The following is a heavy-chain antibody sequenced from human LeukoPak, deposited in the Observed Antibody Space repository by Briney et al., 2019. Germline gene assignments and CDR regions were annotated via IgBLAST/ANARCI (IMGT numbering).Heavy chain of an antibody. CDR2: INPSGGST. V-gene: IGHV1-46*01. CDR3: ARQYYYDSSGPYYFDY. CDR1: GYTFTSYY. J-gene: IGHJ4*02. Sequence: ASVKVSCKASGYTFTSYYMHWARQAPGQGLEWMGIINPSGGSTSYAQKFQGRVTMTRDTSTSTVYMELSSLRSEDTAVYYCARQYYYDSSGPYYFDYWGQGTLVTVSS. D-gene: IGHD3-22*01.